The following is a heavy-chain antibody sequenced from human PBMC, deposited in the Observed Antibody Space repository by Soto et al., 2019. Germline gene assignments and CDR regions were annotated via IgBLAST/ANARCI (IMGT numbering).Heavy chain of an antibody. D-gene: IGHD2-8*01. CDR1: GYTITELS. Sequence: GASVKVSCKVSGYTITELSMHWVRQAPGKGLEWMGGFDPEDGETIYAQKFQGRVTMTEDTSTDTAYMELSSLRSEDAAVYYCATQSDCTNGVCYESFDYWGQGTLVTVSS. V-gene: IGHV1-24*01. J-gene: IGHJ4*02. CDR3: ATQSDCTNGVCYESFDY. CDR2: FDPEDGET.